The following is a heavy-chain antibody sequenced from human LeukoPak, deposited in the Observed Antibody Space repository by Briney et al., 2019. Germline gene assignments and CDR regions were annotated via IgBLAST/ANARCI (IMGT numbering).Heavy chain of an antibody. CDR2: IKHDGSEE. J-gene: IGHJ4*02. CDR3: ARAYGDGYFDY. Sequence: GGSLRLSCAASGFTFSSSWMGGVRPAPGKGLEWVANIKHDGSEEYYVDSVSGRFTISRDNAKNSLYLQMYRLRADDTAVYFCARAYGDGYFDYWGQGTLVTVAS. D-gene: IGHD4-17*01. CDR1: GFTFSSSW. V-gene: IGHV3-7*04.